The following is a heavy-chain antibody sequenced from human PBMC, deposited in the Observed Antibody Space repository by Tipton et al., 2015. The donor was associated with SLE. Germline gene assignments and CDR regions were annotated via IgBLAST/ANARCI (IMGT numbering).Heavy chain of an antibody. Sequence: TLSLTCTVSGGSISSYYWSRIRQPAGKGLEWIGRIYTSGSTNYNPPLKSRVTMSVDTSKNQFPLKLGSVTAADTAVYYCASSFDYWGQGTLVTVPS. CDR3: ASSFDY. CDR2: IYTSGST. J-gene: IGHJ4*02. V-gene: IGHV4-4*07. CDR1: GGSISSYY.